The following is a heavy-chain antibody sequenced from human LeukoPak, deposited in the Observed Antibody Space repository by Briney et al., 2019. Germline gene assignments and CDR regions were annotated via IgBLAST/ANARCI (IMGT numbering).Heavy chain of an antibody. CDR1: RGSFSGYY. Sequence: SETLSLTCAVYRGSFSGYYWSWIHQPPGKGLEWIGEINRSGSTNYNPSLKSRVTISVDTSKNQFSLKLSSVTAADTAVYYCARGRYCSGGSCYYAFDIWGQGTMVTVSS. CDR3: ARGRYCSGGSCYYAFDI. CDR2: INRSGST. D-gene: IGHD2-15*01. V-gene: IGHV4-34*01. J-gene: IGHJ3*02.